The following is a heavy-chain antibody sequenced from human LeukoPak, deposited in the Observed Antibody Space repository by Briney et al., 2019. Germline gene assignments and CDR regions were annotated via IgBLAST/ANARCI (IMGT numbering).Heavy chain of an antibody. CDR3: ARGGAGNCGGACSLNWFDL. J-gene: IGHJ5*02. D-gene: IGHD2-21*02. CDR1: GGTISSYY. Sequence: CETLPLTCTVSGGTISSYYWSWIRQPPGKGLEWIAYIDYSGSTNYNPSLKSRVTIRVDASKNQFSLKLSSVTAADTAVYYCARGGAGNCGGACSLNWFDLWGQGNLVPVSS. CDR2: IDYSGST. V-gene: IGHV4-59*01.